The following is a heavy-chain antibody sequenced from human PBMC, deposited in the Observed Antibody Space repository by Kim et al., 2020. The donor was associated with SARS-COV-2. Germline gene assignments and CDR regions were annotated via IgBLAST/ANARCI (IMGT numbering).Heavy chain of an antibody. CDR1: GYSFTSYW. J-gene: IGHJ4*02. CDR3: ARREGGKMYYYGSGSPTGLDY. CDR2: IYPGDSDT. Sequence: GESLKISCKGSGYSFTSYWIGWVRQMPGKGLEWMGIIYPGDSDTRYSPSFQGQVTISADKSISTAYLQWSSLKASDTAMYYCARREGGKMYYYGSGSPTGLDYWGQGTLVTVSS. V-gene: IGHV5-51*01. D-gene: IGHD3-10*01.